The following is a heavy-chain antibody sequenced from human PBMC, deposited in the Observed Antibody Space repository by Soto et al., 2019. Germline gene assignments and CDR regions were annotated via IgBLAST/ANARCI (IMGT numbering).Heavy chain of an antibody. CDR2: IIPMFGIP. CDR1: GGTLNKHA. V-gene: IGHV1-69*01. D-gene: IGHD6-19*01. Sequence: QVQLVQSGAEVKKPGSSVKVSCRASGGTLNKHAITWVRRAPGLGLEWLGGIIPMFGIPNYPQKFQGRVTITVDDPTNTSHMELNSLTSDDTAVYYCARGGTSGWLKGAYDVWGQGTMVTVSS. J-gene: IGHJ3*01. CDR3: ARGGTSGWLKGAYDV.